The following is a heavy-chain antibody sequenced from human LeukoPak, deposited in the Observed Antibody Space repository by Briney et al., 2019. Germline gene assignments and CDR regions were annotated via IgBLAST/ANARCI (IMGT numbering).Heavy chain of an antibody. D-gene: IGHD3-10*01. CDR1: GFTFSSYA. Sequence: GGSLRLSCAASGFTFSSYAMHWVRQAPGKGLEWVAVTSYDGSNKYYADSVKGRFTISRDNSKNTLYLQMNSLRAEDTAVYYCAREVTMVRGVLVYWGQGTLVTVSS. J-gene: IGHJ4*02. V-gene: IGHV3-30-3*01. CDR2: TSYDGSNK. CDR3: AREVTMVRGVLVY.